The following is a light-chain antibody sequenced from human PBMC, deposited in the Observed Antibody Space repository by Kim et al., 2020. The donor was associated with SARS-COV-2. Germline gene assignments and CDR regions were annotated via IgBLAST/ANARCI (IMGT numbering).Light chain of an antibody. CDR2: DVN. CDR1: SSDIGNYNY. CDR3: SSYTSSSTGV. J-gene: IGLJ3*02. Sequence: QSALTQPASVSGSPGQSITISCTGTSSDIGNYNYVSWYQQHPGKAPKLIIYDVNKRPSGVSNRFSGSMSGNTASLTISGLQAEDEADYYCSSYTSSSTGVFGGGTKVTVL. V-gene: IGLV2-14*03.